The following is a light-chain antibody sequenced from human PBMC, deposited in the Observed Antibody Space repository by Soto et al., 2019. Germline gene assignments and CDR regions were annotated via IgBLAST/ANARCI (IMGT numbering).Light chain of an antibody. V-gene: IGLV2-14*01. CDR1: SSDVGGYNF. Sequence: QSALTQPASVSGSPGQSITISCTGTSSDVGGYNFVSWYQQHPGKAPRLIIYEVSSRPSGVYYRFSGSKSGNTASLTISGLQAEDEADYYCSSYTLRNTLVLFGGGTQLTVL. J-gene: IGLJ3*02. CDR2: EVS. CDR3: SSYTLRNTLVL.